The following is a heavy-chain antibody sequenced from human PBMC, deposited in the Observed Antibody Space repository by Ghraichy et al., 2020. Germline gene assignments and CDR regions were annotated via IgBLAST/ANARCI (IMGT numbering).Heavy chain of an antibody. CDR2: IHHTEGT. D-gene: IGHD3-16*01. J-gene: IGHJ4*02. CDR3: ARHGGGYFDY. Sequence: SETLSLTCAVSSGSFTGQFWSWIRQPPGKGLEWIGEIHHTEGTKYNPSLKSRVTISADTSKNQFSLMLTSVTAADTAVYYCARHGGGYFDYWGLGTLVTVSS. CDR1: SGSFTGQF. V-gene: IGHV4-34*01.